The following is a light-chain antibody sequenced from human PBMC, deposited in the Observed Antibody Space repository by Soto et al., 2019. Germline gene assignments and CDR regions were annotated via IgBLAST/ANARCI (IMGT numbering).Light chain of an antibody. V-gene: IGKV1-5*03. CDR1: QTISSW. CDR2: KAS. J-gene: IGKJ4*01. Sequence: DIQMTQSPSTLSGSVGDRVTITCRASQTISSWLAWYQQKPGKAPKFLIYKASDLEDGVPSRFSGSGPGTEFALTISSLQPDDFATYYCQQYDSYPLTFGGGTKVDIK. CDR3: QQYDSYPLT.